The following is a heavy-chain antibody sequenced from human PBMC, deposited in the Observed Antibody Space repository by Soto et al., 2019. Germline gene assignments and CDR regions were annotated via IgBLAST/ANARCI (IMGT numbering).Heavy chain of an antibody. CDR3: AADAHRNDYSCSFPYYYSALDV. J-gene: IGHJ6*02. V-gene: IGHV1-58*01. D-gene: IGHD5-12*01. CDR2: IVVGNGST. CDR1: GITFGGTA. Sequence: VNVSSLAPGITFGGTAVQWMRQARGHRLEWIGCIVVGNGSTPYAQIDQECFAFIRDMSTNQSYMELRGLRPEDTAIYYCAADAHRNDYSCSFPYYYSALDVWGQGTMVTVSS.